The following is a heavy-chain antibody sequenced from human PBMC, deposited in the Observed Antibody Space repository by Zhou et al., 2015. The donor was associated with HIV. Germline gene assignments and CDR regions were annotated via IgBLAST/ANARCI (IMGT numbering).Heavy chain of an antibody. J-gene: IGHJ3*02. Sequence: QVQLVQSGTEVKKPGSSVKVSCKASGGTFSGFDISWVRQAPGQGLEWMGGINSLFDIENYAQNFRGRLSITADEPTSTAYMELSSLRSEDAAVYYCARNIGNYNYAFDMWGQGTMLIVSS. D-gene: IGHD5-24*01. CDR3: ARNIGNYNYAFDM. V-gene: IGHV1-69*01. CDR2: INSLFDIE. CDR1: GGTFSGFD.